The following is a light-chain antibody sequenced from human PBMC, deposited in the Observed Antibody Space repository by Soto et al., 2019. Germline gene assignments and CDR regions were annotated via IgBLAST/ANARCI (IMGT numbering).Light chain of an antibody. CDR3: SAYTSAATL. J-gene: IGLJ2*01. CDR2: NVY. Sequence: QSVLTQPPSASGSPGQSVTISCTGTSSDVGGYNYVSWYQQHPTMVPKLIIYNVYRRPSGVSGRFSASKAGNTASLTISGLQADDEANYYCSAYTSAATLFGGGTKLTVL. V-gene: IGLV2-14*03. CDR1: SSDVGGYNY.